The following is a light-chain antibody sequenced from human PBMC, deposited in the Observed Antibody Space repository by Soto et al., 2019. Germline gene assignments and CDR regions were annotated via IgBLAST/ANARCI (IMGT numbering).Light chain of an antibody. V-gene: IGKV2-28*01. CDR2: LGS. CDR3: MQALQTPVT. Sequence: EIVMTQSPLSLPVTPGEAASMSCRSSQSLLHTNGYNYLDWYLQRPGHSPQLLIYLGSNRASGVPDRFSASGSGTDFTLKISRMEAGDVGVYYCMQALQTPVTFGQGTRLEIK. CDR1: QSLLHTNGYNY. J-gene: IGKJ5*01.